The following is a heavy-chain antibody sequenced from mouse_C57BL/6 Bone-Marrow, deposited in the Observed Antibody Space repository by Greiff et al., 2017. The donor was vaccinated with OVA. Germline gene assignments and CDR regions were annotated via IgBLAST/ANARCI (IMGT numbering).Heavy chain of an antibody. D-gene: IGHD1-1*01. CDR2: IYPRSGNT. CDR3: ARGPTVVATRGYFDV. CDR1: GYTFTSYG. V-gene: IGHV1-81*01. J-gene: IGHJ1*03. Sequence: VKLQQSGAELARPGASVKLSCKASGYTFTSYGISWVKQRTGQGLEWIGEIYPRSGNTYYNEKFKGKATLTADKSSSTAYMELRSLTSEDSAVYFCARGPTVVATRGYFDVWGTGTTVTVSS.